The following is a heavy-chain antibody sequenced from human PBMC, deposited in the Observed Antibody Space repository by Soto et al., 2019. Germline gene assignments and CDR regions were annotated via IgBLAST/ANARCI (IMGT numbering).Heavy chain of an antibody. J-gene: IGHJ4*02. CDR1: GGSISSSSYY. Sequence: SETLSLTCTVSGGSISSSSYYWGWIRQPPGKGLEWIGSIYYSGSTYYNPSLKSRVTISVDTSKNQFSLKLSSVTAADTAVYYCARQLWDVWGSYRFDYWGQGTLVTVSS. CDR2: IYYSGST. CDR3: ARQLWDVWGSYRFDY. V-gene: IGHV4-39*01. D-gene: IGHD3-16*02.